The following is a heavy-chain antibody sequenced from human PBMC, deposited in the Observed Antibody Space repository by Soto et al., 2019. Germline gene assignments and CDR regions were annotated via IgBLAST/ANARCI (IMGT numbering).Heavy chain of an antibody. D-gene: IGHD4-17*01. J-gene: IGHJ4*02. Sequence: PGGSLRLSCAASGFTFDDFAMHWVRQAPGRGLEWVAGINWNSGSSGYADSVQGRFAISRDNAMKSLHLQLNSLRPEDTALYYCARGSHSAHADNGYFEFWGPGVLVHVSS. CDR3: ARGSHSAHADNGYFEF. CDR2: INWNSGSS. V-gene: IGHV3-9*01. CDR1: GFTFDDFA.